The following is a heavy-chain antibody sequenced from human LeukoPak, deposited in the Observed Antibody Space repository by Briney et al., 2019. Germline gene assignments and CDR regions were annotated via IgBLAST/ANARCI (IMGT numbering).Heavy chain of an antibody. J-gene: IGHJ4*02. CDR3: ARQEEQLVSFDY. CDR1: GGSINSNNYY. Sequence: PSETLSLTCTVSGGSINSNNYYWGWLRQPPGKGLEWIASVYYSGDTWYNPSLKSRVTISVDTSKNQFSLKLSSVTAADTAVYYCARQEEQLVSFDYWGQGTLVTVSS. V-gene: IGHV4-39*01. D-gene: IGHD6-6*01. CDR2: VYYSGDT.